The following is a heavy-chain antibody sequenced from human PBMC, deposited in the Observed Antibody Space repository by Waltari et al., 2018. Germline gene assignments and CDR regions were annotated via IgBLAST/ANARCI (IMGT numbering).Heavy chain of an antibody. Sequence: QFHLVLSGPRGEKPEASVKVSGTASGYTFATLCLTCVLPGPAQGREWMGWISAYNGNTNYAQKLQSRVTMTTDTSTSTDYIELRSLGSNDTAVYYCARGRGVVVVAAIWKDDWGQGTLVTVSS. CDR3: ARGRGVVVVAAIWKDD. J-gene: IGHJ4*02. V-gene: IGHV1-18*01. CDR1: GYTFATLC. D-gene: IGHD2-15*01. CDR2: ISAYNGNT.